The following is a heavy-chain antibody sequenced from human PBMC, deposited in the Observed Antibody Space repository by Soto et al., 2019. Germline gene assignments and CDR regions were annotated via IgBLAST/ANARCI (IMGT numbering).Heavy chain of an antibody. J-gene: IGHJ4*02. CDR3: AKESETSGWSPFDY. CDR2: ISGSGGST. Sequence: EVQLLESGGGLVQPGGSLRLSCAVSGFTFSSYPMSWVRQAPGKGLEWVSAISGSGGSTYYADSVKGRFTISRDNSKNPLYLQMNSLRVEDTAVYYCAKESETSGWSPFDYWGQGTLVTVSS. D-gene: IGHD6-19*01. CDR1: GFTFSSYP. V-gene: IGHV3-23*01.